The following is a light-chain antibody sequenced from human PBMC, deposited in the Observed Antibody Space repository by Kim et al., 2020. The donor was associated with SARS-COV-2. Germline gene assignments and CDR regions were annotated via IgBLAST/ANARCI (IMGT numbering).Light chain of an antibody. Sequence: QSITISCAGTSSDFVYYNSVSWYQQPPGRSPKLIIYDVSERPSGVSNRFSGSQSGNTASLTISGLRAEDEADYYCRSHTTSSTYVFGSGTQLTVL. CDR1: SSDFVYYNS. CDR3: RSHTTSSTYV. CDR2: DVS. J-gene: IGLJ1*01. V-gene: IGLV2-14*04.